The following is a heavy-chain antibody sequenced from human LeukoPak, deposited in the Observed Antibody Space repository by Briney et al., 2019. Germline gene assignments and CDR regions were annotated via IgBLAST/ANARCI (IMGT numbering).Heavy chain of an antibody. CDR2: ITWDSTNT. CDR1: GFKFADAP. D-gene: IGHD6-13*01. Sequence: GGSLRLSCTASGFKFADAPMHWVRQSPGKGLEWIALITWDSTNTYYADSVKGRFTISRDNSKNTLYLQMNSLRAEDTAVYYCAKIDRIAAAGMGYWGQGTLVTVSS. CDR3: AKIDRIAAAGMGY. V-gene: IGHV3-43*01. J-gene: IGHJ4*02.